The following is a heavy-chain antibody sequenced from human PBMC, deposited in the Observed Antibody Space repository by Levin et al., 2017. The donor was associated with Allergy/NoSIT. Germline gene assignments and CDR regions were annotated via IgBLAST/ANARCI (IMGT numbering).Heavy chain of an antibody. CDR2: IYYTGST. CDR3: ARGGGSSGGGGFDY. CDR1: GGSISSYY. D-gene: IGHD3-22*01. Sequence: SSQTLSLTCTVSGGSISSYYWSWIRQPPGKGLEWIGYIYYTGSTNYNPSLKSRVTISLDTPKNQFSLKLISVTAADTAVYYCARGGGSSGGGGFDYWGQGTLVTVSS. J-gene: IGHJ4*02. V-gene: IGHV4-59*01.